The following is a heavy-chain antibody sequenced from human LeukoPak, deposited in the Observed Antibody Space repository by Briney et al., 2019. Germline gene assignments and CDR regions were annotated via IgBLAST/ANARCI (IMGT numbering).Heavy chain of an antibody. CDR3: ATPGHYDFWSGYYRGLGNYYYYGMDV. D-gene: IGHD3-3*01. V-gene: IGHV4-4*02. Sequence: SETLSLTCAVSGGSISSSNWWSWVRQPPGKGLEWIGEIYHSGSTNYNPSLKSRVTISVDTSKNQFSLKLSSVTAADTAVYYCATPGHYDFWSGYYRGLGNYYYYGMDVWGQGTTVTVSS. J-gene: IGHJ6*02. CDR1: GGSISSSNW. CDR2: IYHSGST.